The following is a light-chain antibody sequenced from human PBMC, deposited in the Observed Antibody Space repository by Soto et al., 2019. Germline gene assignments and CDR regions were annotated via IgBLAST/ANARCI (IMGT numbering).Light chain of an antibody. V-gene: IGKV1-33*01. J-gene: IGKJ4*02. Sequence: DIQMTQSPSSLSASVGARVTITCQASQAISNYLNWYQQKPGKAPKLMIYDAINLETGVPSRFSGSGSGTDFTVTISSLQPEDIATYYCQRYDNVPLTFGGGTMVEIK. CDR3: QRYDNVPLT. CDR1: QAISNY. CDR2: DAI.